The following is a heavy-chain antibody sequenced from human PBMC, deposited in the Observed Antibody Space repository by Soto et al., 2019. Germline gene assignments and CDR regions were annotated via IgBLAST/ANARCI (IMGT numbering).Heavy chain of an antibody. D-gene: IGHD2-2*01. CDR3: AKQVVPYTNAFDI. CDR1: GFTFSSYG. CDR2: ISYDGSNK. J-gene: IGHJ3*02. V-gene: IGHV3-30*18. Sequence: QVQLVESGGGVVQPGRSLRLSCAASGFTFSSYGIHWVRQAPGKGLEWVAVISYDGSNKYYADSVKGRFTISRDNSKNTLYLQMNSLRAEDTAVYYCAKQVVPYTNAFDIWGQGTMVTVSS.